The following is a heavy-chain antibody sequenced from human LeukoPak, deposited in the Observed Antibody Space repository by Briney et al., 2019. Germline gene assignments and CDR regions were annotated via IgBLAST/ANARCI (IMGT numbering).Heavy chain of an antibody. D-gene: IGHD1-26*01. CDR3: ARGYSGTYRVDY. CDR2: INTDGTNS. J-gene: IGHJ4*02. V-gene: IGHV3-74*01. Sequence: GGSLTHSFACTGFICSKYWLHWVGQAPGKGLAWVSRINTDGTNSTYADSVKGRFTMSRDNAKSRLYLQMNSLRAEDKAVYYCARGYSGTYRVDYWGQGTLVTVSS. CDR1: GFICSKYW.